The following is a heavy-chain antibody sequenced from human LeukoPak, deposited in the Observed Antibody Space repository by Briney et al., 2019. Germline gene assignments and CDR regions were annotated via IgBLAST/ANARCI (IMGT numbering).Heavy chain of an antibody. CDR2: ISWNSGSI. Sequence: PGRSLRLSCAASGFTFDDYAMHWVRQAPGKGLEWVSGISWNSGSIGYADSVKGRFTISRDNAKNSLYLQMNSLRAEDTALYYCAGYLLYDSSGYYYELGKGFAYWGQGTLVTVSS. CDR3: AGYLLYDSSGYYYELGKGFAY. V-gene: IGHV3-9*01. CDR1: GFTFDDYA. J-gene: IGHJ4*02. D-gene: IGHD3-22*01.